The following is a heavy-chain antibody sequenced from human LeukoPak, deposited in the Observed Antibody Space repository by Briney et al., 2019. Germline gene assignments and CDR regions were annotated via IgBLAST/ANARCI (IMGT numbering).Heavy chain of an antibody. J-gene: IGHJ4*02. D-gene: IGHD5-18*01. CDR2: IRYDGTNK. V-gene: IGHV3-30*02. Sequence: PGGSLRLSCAASGFTFSSYGMHWVRQAPGKGLEWVAFIRYDGTNKYYADSVKGRFTISRDNSKNTMYLQINSLRAEATAVYFCATGRDTAMVRLDYWGQGTLVTVSS. CDR3: ATGRDTAMVRLDY. CDR1: GFTFSSYG.